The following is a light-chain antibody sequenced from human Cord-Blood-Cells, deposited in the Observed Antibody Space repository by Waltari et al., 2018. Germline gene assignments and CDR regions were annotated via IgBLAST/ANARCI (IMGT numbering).Light chain of an antibody. V-gene: IGLV1-40*01. CDR1: SSNIGAGYD. CDR3: QSYDSSLSGSV. Sequence: QSVLTQPPSVSGAPGPRVTISCTGSSSNIGAGYDVHWYQQLPGTAPKHLIYGNSNRPSGVPDRFSGSKSGTSASLAITGLQAEDEADYYCQSYDSSLSGSVFGGGTKLTVL. J-gene: IGLJ2*01. CDR2: GNS.